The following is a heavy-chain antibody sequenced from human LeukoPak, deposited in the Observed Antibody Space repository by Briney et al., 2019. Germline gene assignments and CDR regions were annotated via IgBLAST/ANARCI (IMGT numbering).Heavy chain of an antibody. CDR3: ATSLGYCSSTSCYGAGLGALDY. CDR2: INAGNGNT. V-gene: IGHV1-3*01. Sequence: ASVKVSCKASGYTFTSYAMHWVRQAPGQRLEWMGWINAGNGNTKYSQKFQGRVTITRDTSASTAYMELSSLRSEDTAVYYCATSLGYCSSTSCYGAGLGALDYWGQGTLVTVSS. J-gene: IGHJ4*02. CDR1: GYTFTSYA. D-gene: IGHD2-2*01.